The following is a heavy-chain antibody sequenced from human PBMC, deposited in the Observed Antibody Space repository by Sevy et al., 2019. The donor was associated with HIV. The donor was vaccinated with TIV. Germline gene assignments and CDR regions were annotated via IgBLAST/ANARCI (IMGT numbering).Heavy chain of an antibody. J-gene: IGHJ4*02. V-gene: IGHV3-21*01. CDR1: GFTFSSYG. CDR2: ISSTSNFI. CDR3: ARGEYCSSTTCSYFDY. D-gene: IGHD2-2*01. Sequence: GGSLRLSCAASGFTFSSYGMNWVRQAPGKGLEWVSSISSTSNFIYYADSVKGRFTISRDNAKNSLYLQMNSLRAEDTDVYYCARGEYCSSTTCSYFDYWGQGTLVTVSS.